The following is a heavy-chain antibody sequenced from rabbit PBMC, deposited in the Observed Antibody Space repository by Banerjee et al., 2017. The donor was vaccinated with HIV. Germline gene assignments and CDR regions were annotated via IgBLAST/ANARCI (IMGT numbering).Heavy chain of an antibody. CDR2: IGTGSGST. Sequence: QQQLEESGGGLVKPGGTLTLTCKASGIDFSSYYYMCWVRQAPGKGLEWIGCIGTGSGSTYYASWAKGRFTISKTSSTTVTLQMTSLTAADTATYFCAREGSTTGYAFNLWGPGTLVTVS. CDR1: GIDFSSYYY. V-gene: IGHV1S45*01. D-gene: IGHD1-1*01. J-gene: IGHJ4*01. CDR3: AREGSTTGYAFNL.